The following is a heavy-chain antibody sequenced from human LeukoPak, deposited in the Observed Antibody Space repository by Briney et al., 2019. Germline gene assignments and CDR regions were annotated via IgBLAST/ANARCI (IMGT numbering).Heavy chain of an antibody. CDR1: GFTFSSYS. V-gene: IGHV3-21*01. J-gene: IGHJ5*02. CDR2: ISSSSSYI. Sequence: GGSLRLSCAVSGFTFSSYSMNWVRQAPGKGLEWVSSISSSSSYIYYADSVKGRFTISRDNAKNSLYLQMNSLRAEDTAVYYCARDRRGIVVVPAAITGIRFDPWGQGTLVTVSS. CDR3: ARDRRGIVVVPAAITGIRFDP. D-gene: IGHD2-2*01.